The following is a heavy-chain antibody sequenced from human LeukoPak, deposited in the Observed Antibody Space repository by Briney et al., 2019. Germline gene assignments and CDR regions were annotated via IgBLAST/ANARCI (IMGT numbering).Heavy chain of an antibody. CDR2: IYYSGST. D-gene: IGHD6-19*01. V-gene: IGHV4-59*08. J-gene: IGHJ4*02. CDR3: ASFAVAGTDHFDY. CDR1: GGSISSYY. Sequence: SETLSLTCTVSGGSISSYYWSWIRQPPGKGLKWIGYIYYSGSTNYNPSLKSRVTISVDTSKNQFSLKLSSVTAADTAVYYCASFAVAGTDHFDYWGQGTLVTVSS.